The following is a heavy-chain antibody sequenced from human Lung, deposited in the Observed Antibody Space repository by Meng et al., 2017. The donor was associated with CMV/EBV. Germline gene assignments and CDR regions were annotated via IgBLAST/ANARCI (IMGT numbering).Heavy chain of an antibody. J-gene: IGHJ5*02. D-gene: IGHD6-19*01. CDR1: GLTFSSHP. V-gene: IGHV3-23*01. Sequence: GESXKIHCVASGLTFSSHPMTRVRQAPGTGLEWVLSISGSGGSTHSPDSVQGRFTISRDNSKDTLFLQMSALRDEDTALFYCARGGPVAGKNWFDRWGQGTLVTVSS. CDR2: ISGSGGST. CDR3: ARGGPVAGKNWFDR.